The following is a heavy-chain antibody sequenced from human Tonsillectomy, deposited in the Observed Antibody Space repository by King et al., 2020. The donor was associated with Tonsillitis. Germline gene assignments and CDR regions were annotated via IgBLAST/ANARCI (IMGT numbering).Heavy chain of an antibody. D-gene: IGHD3-16*02. CDR1: GGSISSYY. J-gene: IGHJ4*02. V-gene: IGHV4-59*01. CDR3: ARGVNDYVWGSYRYDY. Sequence: VQLQESGPGLVKPSETLSLTCTVSGGSISSYYWSWIRQPPGKGLEWVGYIYNSGSTSYNPSLKSRVTISVDTSKNQFSLKLSSVSAADTAVYYCARGVNDYVWGSYRYDYWGQGTLVTVSS. CDR2: IYNSGST.